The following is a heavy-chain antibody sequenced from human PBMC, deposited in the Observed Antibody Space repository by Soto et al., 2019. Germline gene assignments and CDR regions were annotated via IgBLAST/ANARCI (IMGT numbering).Heavy chain of an antibody. CDR3: ARVLGSGYYTYYYGMDV. CDR2: IIPIFGRA. D-gene: IGHD3-3*01. Sequence: GASVKVSCKASGGTFSSYAISWVRQAPGQGLEWLGGIIPIFGRANYAQKFQGRVTITADKSTSTAYMELSSLRSEDTAVYYCARVLGSGYYTYYYGMDVWGQGTTVTVSS. V-gene: IGHV1-69*06. CDR1: GGTFSSYA. J-gene: IGHJ6*02.